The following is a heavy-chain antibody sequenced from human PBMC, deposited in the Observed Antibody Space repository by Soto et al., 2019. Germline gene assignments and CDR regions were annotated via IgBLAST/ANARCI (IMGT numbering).Heavy chain of an antibody. Sequence: KPSETLSLTCTVSGGSISFYHWSWIRQPPGKGLEWIGYIYYSGSTNYNPSLKSRVTISADTSKNQFSLGLTSVTAADTAVYYCARDWLGCSGDSCHPGSPGYYYYGMDVWGQGTTVTVSS. V-gene: IGHV4-59*12. D-gene: IGHD2-15*01. J-gene: IGHJ6*02. CDR2: IYYSGST. CDR1: GGSISFYH. CDR3: ARDWLGCSGDSCHPGSPGYYYYGMDV.